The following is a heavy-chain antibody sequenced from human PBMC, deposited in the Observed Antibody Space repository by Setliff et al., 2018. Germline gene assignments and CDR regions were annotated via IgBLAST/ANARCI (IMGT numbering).Heavy chain of an antibody. D-gene: IGHD3-10*01. V-gene: IGHV1-18*01. Sequence: ASVKVSCKTSGYTFSNYGISWVRQAPGQGLEWVGWINDYNGNTIYAQKFQGRVTMTRDTSTSTAYMELRSLRSDDTAVYYCAKSGSGSYYSWFDPWGQGTLVTVSS. J-gene: IGHJ5*02. CDR1: GYTFSNYG. CDR2: INDYNGNT. CDR3: AKSGSGSYYSWFDP.